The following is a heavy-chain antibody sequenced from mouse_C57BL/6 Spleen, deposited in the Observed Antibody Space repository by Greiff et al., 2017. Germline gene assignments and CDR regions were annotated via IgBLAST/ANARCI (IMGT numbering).Heavy chain of an antibody. D-gene: IGHD3-2*02. CDR3: ARGDSSGYPFAY. Sequence: QVHVKQPGAELVKPGASVKLSCKASGYTFTSYWMHWVKQRPGQGLEWIGMIHPNSGSTNYNEKFKSKATLTVDKSSSTAYMQLSSLTSEDSAVYYCARGDSSGYPFAYWGQGTLVTVSA. CDR2: IHPNSGST. CDR1: GYTFTSYW. V-gene: IGHV1-64*01. J-gene: IGHJ3*01.